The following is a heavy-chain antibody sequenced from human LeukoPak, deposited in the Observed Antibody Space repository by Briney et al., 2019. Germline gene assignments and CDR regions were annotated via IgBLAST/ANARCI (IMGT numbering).Heavy chain of an antibody. CDR1: GFTFSRYA. CDR3: ARESEAFDI. J-gene: IGHJ3*02. V-gene: IGHV3-30-3*01. Sequence: GGSLRLSCAASGFTFSRYAMHWVRQAPGKGLEWVAVISYDGSDKYYADSVKGRFTISRDNSKNTLYLQMSSLRAEDTAVYYCARESEAFDIWGQGTMVTVSS. CDR2: ISYDGSDK.